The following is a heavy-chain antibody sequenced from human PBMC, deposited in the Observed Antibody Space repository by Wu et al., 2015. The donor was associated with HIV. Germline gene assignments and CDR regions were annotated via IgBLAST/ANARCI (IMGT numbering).Heavy chain of an antibody. CDR2: INPNRGGT. V-gene: IGHV1-2*02. CDR1: GSSFTVSY. D-gene: IGHD2-8*01. Sequence: QVQLVQSGAEVKKPGASVKVACKASGSSFTVSYVHWMRQAPGQGLEWMGWINPNRGGTKYAQKFQGRVTMTRDTAVNTAYMELSSLTSDDTAVYYCARLQSLHGLYSNADYWGQGTQVTVSS. CDR3: ARLQSLHGLYSNADY. J-gene: IGHJ4*02.